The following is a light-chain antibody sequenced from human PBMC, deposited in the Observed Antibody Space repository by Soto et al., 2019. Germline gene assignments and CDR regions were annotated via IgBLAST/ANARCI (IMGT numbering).Light chain of an antibody. CDR1: NMGRGS. CDR3: QLWDSSRDHPWV. J-gene: IGLJ3*02. CDR2: DYN. V-gene: IGLV3-21*02. Sequence: SYQLTQPHSVSVAPGQTASITFGGDNMGRGSVHGYQQKPGQAPVLVVSDYNDRPSGIPERFSGSNSRNTATLTISRVEAGDEADYYCQLWDSSRDHPWVFGGGTKLAVL.